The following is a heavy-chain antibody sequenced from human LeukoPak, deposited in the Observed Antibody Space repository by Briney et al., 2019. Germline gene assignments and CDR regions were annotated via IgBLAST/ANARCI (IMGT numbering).Heavy chain of an antibody. CDR1: GGSFSGYY. CDR2: INHSGST. D-gene: IGHD2-15*01. CDR3: ALGYCGGGSCYAREYFQH. V-gene: IGHV4-34*01. J-gene: IGHJ1*01. Sequence: TSETLSLTCAVYGGSFSGYYWSWIRQPPGKGLEWIGEINHSGSTNYNPSLKSRVTISVDTSKNQFSLKLSSVTAADTAVYYCALGYCGGGSCYAREYFQHWGQGTLVTVSS.